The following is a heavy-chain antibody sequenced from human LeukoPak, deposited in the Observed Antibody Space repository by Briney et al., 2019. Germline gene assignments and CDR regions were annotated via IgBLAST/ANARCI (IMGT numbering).Heavy chain of an antibody. J-gene: IGHJ4*02. CDR3: ARDRGATGLSFDY. D-gene: IGHD5-24*01. Sequence: GGSLRLSCAASGFTVSSNYMSWVRQAPGKGLEWVSVIYSGGSTYYADSVKGRFTISRDNSKNTLYLQMNSLRAEDTAVYYCARDRGATGLSFDYWGQGTLVTVSS. V-gene: IGHV3-53*01. CDR1: GFTVSSNY. CDR2: IYSGGST.